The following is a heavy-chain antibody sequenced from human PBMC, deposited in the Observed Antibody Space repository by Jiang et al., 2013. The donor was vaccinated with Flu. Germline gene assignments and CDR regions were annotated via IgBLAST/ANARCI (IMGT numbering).Heavy chain of an antibody. Sequence: LLKPSETLSLTCSVSGGSITSYHWSWIRQSPGKGLEWIGSVYYSGTTNDNPSLKGRVTISVDTSKNQFSLNLRSVTAADTAVYFRVRDQSGGYSWFDPWGQGTLVTVSS. CDR3: VRDQSGGYSWFDP. J-gene: IGHJ5*02. V-gene: IGHV4-59*01. CDR2: VYYSGTT. CDR1: GGSITSYH. D-gene: IGHD3-3*01.